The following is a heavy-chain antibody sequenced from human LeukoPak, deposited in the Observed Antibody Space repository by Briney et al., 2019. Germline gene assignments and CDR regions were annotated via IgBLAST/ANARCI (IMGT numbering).Heavy chain of an antibody. V-gene: IGHV1-69*13. Sequence: RRASVKVSCKASGGAFSSYAISWVRQAPGQGLEWMGGIIPIFGTANYAQKFQGRVTFTADESTSTAYMELSSLRSEDTAVYYCASQGSRYCSGGSCYPSRHYYYYYGMDVWGKGTTVTVSS. CDR1: GGAFSSYA. D-gene: IGHD2-15*01. CDR2: IIPIFGTA. J-gene: IGHJ6*04. CDR3: ASQGSRYCSGGSCYPSRHYYYYYGMDV.